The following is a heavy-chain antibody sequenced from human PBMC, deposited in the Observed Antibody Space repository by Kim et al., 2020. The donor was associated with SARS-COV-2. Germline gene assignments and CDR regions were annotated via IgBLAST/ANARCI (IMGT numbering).Heavy chain of an antibody. J-gene: IGHJ6*02. CDR2: ISYDGSNK. CDR1: GFTFSSYG. CDR3: AKGPPYCTNGVCYSAPYYYYGMDV. Sequence: GGSLRLSCAASGFTFSSYGMHWVRQAPGKGLEWVAVISYDGSNKYYADSVKGRFTISRDNSKNTLYLQMNSLRAEDTAVYYCAKGPPYCTNGVCYSAPYYYYGMDVWGQGTTVTVSS. V-gene: IGHV3-30*18. D-gene: IGHD2-8*01.